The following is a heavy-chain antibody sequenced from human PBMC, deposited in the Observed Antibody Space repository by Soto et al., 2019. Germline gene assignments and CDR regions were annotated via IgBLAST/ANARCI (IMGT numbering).Heavy chain of an antibody. CDR1: GFTFSSYA. J-gene: IGHJ4*02. Sequence: GGSLRLSCAASGFTFSSYAMSWVRQAPGKGLEWVSAISGSGGSTYYADSVKGRFTISRDNSKNTLYLQMNSLRAEDTAVYYCAKQLAYCGGDCDLLFDYWGQGTLVTVSS. D-gene: IGHD2-21*02. CDR2: ISGSGGST. V-gene: IGHV3-23*01. CDR3: AKQLAYCGGDCDLLFDY.